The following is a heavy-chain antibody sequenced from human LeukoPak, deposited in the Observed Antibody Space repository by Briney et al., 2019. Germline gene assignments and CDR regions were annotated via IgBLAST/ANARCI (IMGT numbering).Heavy chain of an antibody. Sequence: GGSLRLSCAASGNYWMHWVRQTPGKGLVWVSHINSDGSWTSYADSVKGRFTISKDNAKNTVYLQMNSLRAEDTAVYYCVSFYETYWGRGTLVAVSS. D-gene: IGHD2/OR15-2a*01. CDR2: INSDGSWT. CDR3: VSFYETY. V-gene: IGHV3-74*01. J-gene: IGHJ4*02. CDR1: GNYW.